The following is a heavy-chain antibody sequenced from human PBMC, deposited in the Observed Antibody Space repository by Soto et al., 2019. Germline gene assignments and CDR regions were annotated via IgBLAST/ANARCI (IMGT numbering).Heavy chain of an antibody. CDR2: IYYSGST. J-gene: IGHJ6*02. Sequence: SETLSLTCTVSGGSISNYYWSWIRQPPGKGLEWIGYIYYSGSTNYNPSLKSRVTISVDTSKNQFSLKLSSVTAADTAVYYCAREVLYGMDVWGQGTTVTVSS. CDR3: AREVLYGMDV. CDR1: GGSISNYY. V-gene: IGHV4-59*01.